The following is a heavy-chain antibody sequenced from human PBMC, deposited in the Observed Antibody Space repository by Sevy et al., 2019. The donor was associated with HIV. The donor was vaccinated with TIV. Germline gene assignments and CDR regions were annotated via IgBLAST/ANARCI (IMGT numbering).Heavy chain of an antibody. D-gene: IGHD3-16*01. CDR1: GFTFSSYW. J-gene: IGHJ3*02. CDR2: IKQDGSEK. V-gene: IGHV3-7*01. Sequence: GGSLRLSCAASGFTFSSYWMSWVCQAPGKGLEWVANIKQDGSEKYYVDSVKGRFTISRDNAKNSLYLQMNSLRAEDMAVYYCARAIMTSDAFDIWGQGTMVTVSS. CDR3: ARAIMTSDAFDI.